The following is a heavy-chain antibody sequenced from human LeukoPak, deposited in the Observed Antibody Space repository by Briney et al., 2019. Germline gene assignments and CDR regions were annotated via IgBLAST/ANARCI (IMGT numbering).Heavy chain of an antibody. CDR2: ISWNSGSI. V-gene: IGHV3-9*01. CDR1: GFTFDDYA. J-gene: IGHJ3*02. CDR3: ATAPDAFDI. Sequence: PGRSLRLSCAASGFTFDDYAMHWVRQAPGKGLEWVSGISWNSGSIGYADSVKGRFTISRDNAKNSLYLQMNSLRAEDTALYYCATAPDAFDIWGQGTMVTVSS.